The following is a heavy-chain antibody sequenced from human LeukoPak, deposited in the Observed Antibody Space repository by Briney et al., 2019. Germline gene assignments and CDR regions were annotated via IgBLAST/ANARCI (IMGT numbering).Heavy chain of an antibody. D-gene: IGHD3-22*01. Sequence: SETLSLTCTVSGGSISSYHWSWIRQPPGKGLECIGYIYSSGSTNYNPSLKSRVTISVDTSKNQFSLKLRSVTAADTAVYYCARVVQSTDSSGFYLPEYFQHWGQGTLVTVSS. CDR3: ARVVQSTDSSGFYLPEYFQH. V-gene: IGHV4-59*08. CDR2: IYSSGST. J-gene: IGHJ1*01. CDR1: GGSISSYH.